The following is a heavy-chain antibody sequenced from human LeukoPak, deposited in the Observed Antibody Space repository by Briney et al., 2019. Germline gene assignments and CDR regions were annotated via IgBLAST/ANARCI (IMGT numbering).Heavy chain of an antibody. D-gene: IGHD3-9*01. CDR3: ARNKRDVRYYDILTDYPKYFFDH. CDR2: IYYSGST. V-gene: IGHV4-39*07. CDR1: GGSISSSSYY. J-gene: IGHJ4*02. Sequence: SETLSLTCTVSGGSISSSSYYWGWLRQPPGKGLEWIGSIYYSGSTYYNPSLKSRVTISVDTSKNQFSLKLSSVTAADTAVYYCARNKRDVRYYDILTDYPKYFFDHWGQGTLVTVSS.